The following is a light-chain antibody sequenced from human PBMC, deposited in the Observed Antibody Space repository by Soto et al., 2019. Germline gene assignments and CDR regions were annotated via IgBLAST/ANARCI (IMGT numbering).Light chain of an antibody. Sequence: EIVMTQSPATLSVSPGERATLSCRASQSVNSNYLAWYQQKPGQAPRLLIYGISKRATDIPDRFSGSGSGMKFTLTISSLQPEDFATYYCQQHGQWPITFGQGTRLEIK. CDR2: GIS. CDR1: QSVNSN. V-gene: IGKV3D-15*01. J-gene: IGKJ5*01. CDR3: QQHGQWPIT.